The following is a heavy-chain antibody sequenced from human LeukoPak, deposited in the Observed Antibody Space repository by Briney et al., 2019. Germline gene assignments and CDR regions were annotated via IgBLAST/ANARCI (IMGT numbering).Heavy chain of an antibody. J-gene: IGHJ4*02. CDR1: GYTFTGYY. Sequence: ASVKVSCKASGYTFTGYYMHWVRQAPGQGLEWMGWINPNSGGTNYAQKFQCRVTMTRDTSISTAYMELSRLRSDDTAVYYCARASSGWYYFDYWGQGTLVTVSS. CDR2: INPNSGGT. V-gene: IGHV1-2*02. D-gene: IGHD6-19*01. CDR3: ARASSGWYYFDY.